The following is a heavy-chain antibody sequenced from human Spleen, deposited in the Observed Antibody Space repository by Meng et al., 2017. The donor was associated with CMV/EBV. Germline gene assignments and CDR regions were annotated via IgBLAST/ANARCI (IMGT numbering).Heavy chain of an antibody. Sequence: TYGMHWVRQAPGKGLEWVAVVWYDGSNKDYADSVKGRFIISRDNSKKTLYLQMNSLRAEDTAVYYCAKDSRTYYYASGSYSKGGFDYWGQGSLVTSPQ. CDR3: AKDSRTYYYASGSYSKGGFDY. D-gene: IGHD3-10*01. CDR1: TYG. J-gene: IGHJ4*02. CDR2: VWYDGSNK. V-gene: IGHV3-33*06.